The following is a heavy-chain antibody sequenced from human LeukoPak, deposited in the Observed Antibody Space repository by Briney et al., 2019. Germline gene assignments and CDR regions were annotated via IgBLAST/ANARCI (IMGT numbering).Heavy chain of an antibody. J-gene: IGHJ4*02. D-gene: IGHD5-12*01. CDR1: GFIFTNYF. CDR2: INSDGSST. V-gene: IGHV3-74*01. CDR3: ARDNSGHFDY. Sequence: PGGSLRLSCAASGFIFTNYFMSWVRQAPGKGLVWVSRINSDGSSTSYADSVKGRFTISRDNAKNTLYLQMNSLRAEDTAVYYCARDNSGHFDYWGQGTLVTVSS.